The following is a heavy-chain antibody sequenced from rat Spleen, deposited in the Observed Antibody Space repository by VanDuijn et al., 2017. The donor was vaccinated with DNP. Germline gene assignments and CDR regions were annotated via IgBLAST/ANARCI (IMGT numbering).Heavy chain of an antibody. CDR3: ARQNPRFNYGSYSWFAY. CDR1: GFTFSNYG. CDR2: IIYDGSNT. D-gene: IGHD1-3*01. V-gene: IGHV5-29*01. Sequence: EVQLVETGGGLVQPGRSLKLSCVASGFTFSNYGMAWVRQAPKKGLEWVATIIYDGSNTYYRDSVKGRITISRDNAKSTLYLQMDSLRSEDTATYYFARQNPRFNYGSYSWFAYWGKGTLFTVSS. J-gene: IGHJ3*01.